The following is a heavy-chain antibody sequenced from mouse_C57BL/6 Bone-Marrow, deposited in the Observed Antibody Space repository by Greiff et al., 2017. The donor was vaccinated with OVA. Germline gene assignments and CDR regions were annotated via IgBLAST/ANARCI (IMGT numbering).Heavy chain of an antibody. V-gene: IGHV3-1*01. CDR2: ISYSGST. D-gene: IGHD2-2*01. CDR1: GYSITSGYD. CDR3: ARVGYGYAMDY. Sequence: VQLKESGPGMVKPSQSLSLTCTVTGYSITSGYDWHWIRHFPGNKLEWMGYISYSGSTNYNPSLKSRISITHDTSKNHFFLKLNSETTEDTATYYCARVGYGYAMDYWGQGTSVTVSS. J-gene: IGHJ4*01.